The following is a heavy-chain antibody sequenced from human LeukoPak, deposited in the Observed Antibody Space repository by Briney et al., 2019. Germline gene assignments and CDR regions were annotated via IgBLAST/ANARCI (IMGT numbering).Heavy chain of an antibody. CDR3: ARDPGSYFLLDAFDI. Sequence: SETLSLACTVSGGSISGYYWSWIRQPAGKGLEWIGRIYTSGSTNYNPSLKSRVTMSVDTSKNQFSLKLSSVTAADTAVYYCARDPGSYFLLDAFDIWGQGTMVTVSS. J-gene: IGHJ3*02. D-gene: IGHD1-26*01. V-gene: IGHV4-4*07. CDR1: GGSISGYY. CDR2: IYTSGST.